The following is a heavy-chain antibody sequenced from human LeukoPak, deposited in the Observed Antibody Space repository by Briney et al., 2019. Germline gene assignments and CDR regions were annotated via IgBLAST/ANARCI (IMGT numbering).Heavy chain of an antibody. J-gene: IGHJ4*02. CDR2: ISAYNGNK. D-gene: IGHD2-21*02. Sequence: ASVKVSCKASGYTFTSYGISWVRQAPGQGLEWMGWISAYNGNKNYAQKLQGRVTMTTDTSTSTAYMELRSLRSDDTAVYYCAAREGHCGGDCYPYFFDYWGQGTLVTVSS. V-gene: IGHV1-18*01. CDR1: GYTFTSYG. CDR3: AAREGHCGGDCYPYFFDY.